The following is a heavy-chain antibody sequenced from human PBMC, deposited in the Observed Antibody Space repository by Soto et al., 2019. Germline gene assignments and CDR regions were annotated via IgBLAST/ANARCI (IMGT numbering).Heavy chain of an antibody. D-gene: IGHD6-19*01. Sequence: EVQLVESGGGLVKPGGSLRLSCAASGFTFSSYSMNWVRQAPGKGLEWVASIGSGGGHIDYADSVKGRLTIARDNGMNSLFLQMNNLRVEDTAVYYCASGDKWLANWGHGPLVTVSS. CDR3: ASGDKWLAN. J-gene: IGHJ4*01. CDR1: GFTFSSYS. V-gene: IGHV3-21*06. CDR2: IGSGGGHI.